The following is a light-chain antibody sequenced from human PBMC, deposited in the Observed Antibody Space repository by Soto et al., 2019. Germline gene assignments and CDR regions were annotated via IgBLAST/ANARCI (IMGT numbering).Light chain of an antibody. J-gene: IGKJ3*01. Sequence: ETVLTQSPGTLSLSPGERATLSCRASQSVGSNYLAWYQQKPGQAPRLLIYGASSRATGIPDRFSGSGSGTDFTLTINRLEPEDFAVFYCQQYGSSPFTFGPGTKVDIK. CDR2: GAS. CDR3: QQYGSSPFT. V-gene: IGKV3-20*01. CDR1: QSVGSNY.